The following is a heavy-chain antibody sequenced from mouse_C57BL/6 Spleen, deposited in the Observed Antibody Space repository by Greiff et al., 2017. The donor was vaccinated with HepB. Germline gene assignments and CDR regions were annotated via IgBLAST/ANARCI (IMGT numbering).Heavy chain of an antibody. V-gene: IGHV5-6*01. CDR1: GFTFSSYG. Sequence: EVQLVESGGDLVKPGGSLKLSCAASGFTFSSYGMSWVRQTPDKRLEWVATISSGGSYTYYPDSVKGRFTISRDNATNTLYLQMSSLKSEDTAMYYCARHESTTYYFDYWGQGTTLTVSS. CDR3: ARHESTTYYFDY. J-gene: IGHJ2*01. D-gene: IGHD1-1*01. CDR2: ISSGGSYT.